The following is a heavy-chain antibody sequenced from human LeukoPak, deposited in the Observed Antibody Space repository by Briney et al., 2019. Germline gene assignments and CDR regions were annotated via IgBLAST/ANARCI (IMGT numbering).Heavy chain of an antibody. J-gene: IGHJ4*02. Sequence: GGSLRLSCAASEFSVGSNYMTWVRQAPGKGLEWVSLIYSGGSTYYADSVKGRFTISRDNAKNTLYLQMNSLRVEDTALYYCARGSSGAGYYFDYWGLGTLVTVSS. CDR2: IYSGGST. CDR1: EFSVGSNY. CDR3: ARGSSGAGYYFDY. V-gene: IGHV3-66*01. D-gene: IGHD3-22*01.